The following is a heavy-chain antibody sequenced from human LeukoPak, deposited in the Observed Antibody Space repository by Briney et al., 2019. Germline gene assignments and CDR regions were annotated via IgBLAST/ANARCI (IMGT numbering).Heavy chain of an antibody. V-gene: IGHV3-23*01. Sequence: GGSLRLSCAASGFTFSGYAMSWVRPAPGKGLEWVSVLSGSGGSTYSADSVKGRFTISRDNSKNTLFLQMNSLRAEDTAIYYCAKVRGMTTVILRHFDYWGQGTLVTVSS. CDR2: LSGSGGST. CDR3: AKVRGMTTVILRHFDY. D-gene: IGHD4-17*01. J-gene: IGHJ4*02. CDR1: GFTFSGYA.